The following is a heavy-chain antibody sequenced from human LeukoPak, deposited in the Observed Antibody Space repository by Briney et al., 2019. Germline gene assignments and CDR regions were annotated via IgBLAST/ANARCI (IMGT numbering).Heavy chain of an antibody. D-gene: IGHD1-26*01. V-gene: IGHV3-23*01. CDR2: ISGSGGSA. CDR3: ATGGGSYYQFYYYYGMDV. CDR1: GFTFSSYA. J-gene: IGHJ6*02. Sequence: GGSLRLSCAASGFTFSSYAMSWVRQAPGKGLEWVSAISGSGGSAYYADSVKGRFTTSRDNSKNTLYLQMNSLRAEDTAVYYCATGGGSYYQFYYYYGMDVWGQGTTVTVSS.